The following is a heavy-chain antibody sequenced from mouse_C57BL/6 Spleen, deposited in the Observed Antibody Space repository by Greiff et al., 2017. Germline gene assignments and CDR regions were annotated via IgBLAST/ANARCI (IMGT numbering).Heavy chain of an antibody. CDR1: GYTFTSYW. CDR2: IDPSDSYT. V-gene: IGHV1-50*01. CDR3: ANWDSGFAY. D-gene: IGHD3-3*01. J-gene: IGHJ3*01. Sequence: VQLQQPGAELVKPGASVKLSCKASGYTFTSYWMQWVKQRPGQGLEWIGEIDPSDSYTNYNQKFKGKATLTVDTSSSTAYMQLSSLTSEDSAVYYCANWDSGFAYWGQGTLVTVSA.